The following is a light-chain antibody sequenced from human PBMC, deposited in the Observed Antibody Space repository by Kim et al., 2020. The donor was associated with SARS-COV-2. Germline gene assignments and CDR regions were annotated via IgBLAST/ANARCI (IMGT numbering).Light chain of an antibody. CDR2: WAS. Sequence: DVVMTQSPDSLAVSLGERATINCRSSQSVLYSSNNKNYLAWFQQKLGQPPKLLINWASNRESGVPDRFSGSGSGTEFTLTISSLQAEDVAIYYCQQYYINPPTFGQGTKLEI. CDR3: QQYYINPPT. CDR1: QSVLYSSNNKNY. J-gene: IGKJ2*01. V-gene: IGKV4-1*01.